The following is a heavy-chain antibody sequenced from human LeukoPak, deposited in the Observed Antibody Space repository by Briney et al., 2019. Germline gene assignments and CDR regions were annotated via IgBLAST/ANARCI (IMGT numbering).Heavy chain of an antibody. Sequence: GGSLRLSCAASGFTFSSYGMHWVRQAPGKGLEWAAVIWYGGSNKYYADSVKGRFTISRDNSKNTLYLQMNSLRAEDTAVYYCAKDSTYCSSTSCQGYFQHWGQGTLVTVSS. V-gene: IGHV3-30*02. D-gene: IGHD2-2*01. CDR3: AKDSTYCSSTSCQGYFQH. J-gene: IGHJ1*01. CDR1: GFTFSSYG. CDR2: IWYGGSNK.